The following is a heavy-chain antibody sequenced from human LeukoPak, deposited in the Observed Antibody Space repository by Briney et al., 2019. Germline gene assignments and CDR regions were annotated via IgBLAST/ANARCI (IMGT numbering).Heavy chain of an antibody. Sequence: SQTLSLTCSVSGGSISGGTYYWSWIRQPAAKGLERMGHFYISGSTNYNPALTSRVTMSVDTSKNQFSLELSSVTAADTAVYYCARSRRYYDRSGYSEYYFDYWGQGILVTVSS. CDR2: FYISGST. CDR1: GGSISGGTYY. J-gene: IGHJ4*02. D-gene: IGHD3-22*01. V-gene: IGHV4-61*09. CDR3: ARSRRYYDRSGYSEYYFDY.